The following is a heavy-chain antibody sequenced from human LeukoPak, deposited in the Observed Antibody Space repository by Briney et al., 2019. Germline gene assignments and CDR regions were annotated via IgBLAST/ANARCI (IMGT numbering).Heavy chain of an antibody. CDR1: GGSINNYY. Sequence: SETLSLTCTVSGGSINNYYCNWLRQSPGKGLEWIGYIYYTGSTNYNPSLKSRVTISLDTSKNQFSLKLNFVTAADTAVYYCARRAGSAGYCSSTSCPTNAFDIWGQGTMVTVSS. V-gene: IGHV4-59*08. CDR3: ARRAGSAGYCSSTSCPTNAFDI. D-gene: IGHD2-2*01. J-gene: IGHJ3*02. CDR2: IYYTGST.